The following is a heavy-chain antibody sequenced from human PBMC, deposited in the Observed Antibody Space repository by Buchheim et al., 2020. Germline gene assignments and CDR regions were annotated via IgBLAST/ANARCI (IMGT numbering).Heavy chain of an antibody. D-gene: IGHD3-16*02. CDR2: TYSGGTS. CDR1: GFSVSDTY. Sequence: VQLVESGGGLVQPGGSLRLSCAASGFSVSDTYMSWIRQAPGKGLQWLSFTYSGGTSSSAASLKGRFTFSRDNSQHTLYLQMNSLRPEDTAMYYCVASDRELSADYWGQGTL. CDR3: VASDRELSADY. J-gene: IGHJ4*02. V-gene: IGHV3-66*02.